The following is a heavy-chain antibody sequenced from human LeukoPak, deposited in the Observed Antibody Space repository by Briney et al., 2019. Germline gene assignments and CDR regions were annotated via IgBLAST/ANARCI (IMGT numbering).Heavy chain of an antibody. CDR2: ISGSGGST. CDR1: GFTFSSYA. CDR3: AKVRVGASPNNWFDP. Sequence: SGGSLRLSCAASGFTFSSYAMSWVRQAPGKGLEWVSAISGSGGSTYYADSVKGRFTISRDNSKNTLYLQMNSLRAEDTAVYYCAKVRVGASPNNWFDPWGQGTLVTVSS. J-gene: IGHJ5*02. V-gene: IGHV3-23*01. D-gene: IGHD1-26*01.